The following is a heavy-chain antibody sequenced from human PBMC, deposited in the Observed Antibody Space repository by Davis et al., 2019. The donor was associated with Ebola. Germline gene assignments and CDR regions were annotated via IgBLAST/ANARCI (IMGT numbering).Heavy chain of an antibody. Sequence: GGSLRLSCAASGFTFSIYTMSWVRQAPGKGLEWVSSISSDSSYIYNADSLKGRFTISRDNAKNSLYLQMNSLRAEDTAVYYCASSSSWVLHFDYWGQGSLVTVSS. J-gene: IGHJ4*02. D-gene: IGHD6-13*01. V-gene: IGHV3-21*01. CDR3: ASSSSWVLHFDY. CDR2: ISSDSSYI. CDR1: GFTFSIYT.